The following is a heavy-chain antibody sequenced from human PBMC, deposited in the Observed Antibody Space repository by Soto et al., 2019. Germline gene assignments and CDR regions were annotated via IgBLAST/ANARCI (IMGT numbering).Heavy chain of an antibody. Sequence: GGSLRLYCTSSGLTFGDYAMSWFRQAPGKGLEWVGFIRSKAYGGTTEYAASVKCRFTISRDDSKSIAYLQMNSLKTEVTAVYSCTRGGYSCSTIYGDAFDIWGQGTMVTVSS. D-gene: IGHD5-12*01. CDR3: TRGGYSCSTIYGDAFDI. CDR1: GLTFGDYA. J-gene: IGHJ3*02. V-gene: IGHV3-49*03. CDR2: IRSKAYGGTT.